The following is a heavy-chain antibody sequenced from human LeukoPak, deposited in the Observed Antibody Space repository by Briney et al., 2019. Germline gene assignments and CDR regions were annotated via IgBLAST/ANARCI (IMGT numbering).Heavy chain of an antibody. CDR3: ARRGTYYYDSSGYYREEWFDP. V-gene: IGHV4-59*08. Sequence: SETLSLTCTVSGGSISGYYWSWIRQPPGKGLEWIGYIYYSGSTNYNPSLKSRVTISVDTSKNQFSLKLSSVTAADTAVYYCARRGTYYYDSSGYYREEWFDPWGQGTLVTVSS. D-gene: IGHD3-22*01. J-gene: IGHJ5*02. CDR1: GGSISGYY. CDR2: IYYSGST.